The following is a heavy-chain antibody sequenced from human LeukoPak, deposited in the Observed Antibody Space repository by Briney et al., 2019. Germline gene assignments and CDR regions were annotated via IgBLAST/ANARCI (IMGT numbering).Heavy chain of an antibody. V-gene: IGHV3-33*08. Sequence: PGGSLRLSCAASGFTFGSYGMHWVRQAPGKGLEWVAVISYDGRNKYYVDSVKGRFTISRDNSKNTLYLQMNSLRAEDTAVYYCGRRLGESSPTNDCWGQGTLVTVSS. CDR2: ISYDGRNK. J-gene: IGHJ4*02. CDR1: GFTFGSYG. CDR3: GRRLGESSPTNDC. D-gene: IGHD3-16*01.